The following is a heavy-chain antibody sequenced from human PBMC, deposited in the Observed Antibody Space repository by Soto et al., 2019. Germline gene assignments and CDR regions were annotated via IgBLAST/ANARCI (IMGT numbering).Heavy chain of an antibody. CDR3: AKAELSYY. J-gene: IGHJ4*02. V-gene: IGHV3-23*01. CDR2: ISGSAGST. CDR1: GFTFKNFA. Sequence: EVQLLESGGGLVQPGGSLRLSCAASGFTFKNFAMTWVRQAPGKGLEWVSAISGSAGSTYYADSVRGRFTISRDNSKNTLFLQMNSLRAEDTAVYYCAKAELSYYWGQGAPVTVSS. D-gene: IGHD1-7*01.